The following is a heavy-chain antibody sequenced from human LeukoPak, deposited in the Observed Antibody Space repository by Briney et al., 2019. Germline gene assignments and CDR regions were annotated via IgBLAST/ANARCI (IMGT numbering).Heavy chain of an antibody. CDR3: ARGHYYDFWSGYSNWFDP. J-gene: IGHJ5*02. V-gene: IGHV3-21*01. D-gene: IGHD3-3*01. Sequence: PGGSLRLSCAASGFTFSSYSMNWVRQAPGKGLEWVSSISSSSYIYYADSVKGRFTISRDNAKNSLYLQMNSLRAEDTAVYYCARGHYYDFWSGYSNWFDPWGQGTLVTVSS. CDR2: ISSSSYI. CDR1: GFTFSSYS.